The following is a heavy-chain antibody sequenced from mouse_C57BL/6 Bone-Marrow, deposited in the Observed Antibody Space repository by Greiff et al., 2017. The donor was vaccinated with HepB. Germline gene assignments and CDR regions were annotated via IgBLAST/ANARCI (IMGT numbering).Heavy chain of an antibody. V-gene: IGHV1-69*01. CDR1: GYTFTSYW. D-gene: IGHD2-4*01. CDR3: ARYPSYDYDGNYYAMDY. CDR2: IDPSDSYT. Sequence: QVQLQQSGAELVMPGASVKLSCKASGYTFTSYWMHWVKQRPGQGLEWIGEIDPSDSYTNYNQKFKGKSTLTVDKSSSTAYMQLSSLTSEDSAVYYCARYPSYDYDGNYYAMDYWGQGTSDTVSS. J-gene: IGHJ4*01.